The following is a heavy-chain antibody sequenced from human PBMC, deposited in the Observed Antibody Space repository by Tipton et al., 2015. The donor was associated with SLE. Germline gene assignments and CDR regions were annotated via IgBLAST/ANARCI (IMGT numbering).Heavy chain of an antibody. J-gene: IGHJ6*02. CDR3: ARSENGDYPPHYYGMDV. D-gene: IGHD4-17*01. V-gene: IGHV1-69*18. CDR2: IIAIFGGT. Sequence: QLVQSGAEVKKPGSSLRVSCKASGGTFSNYAFSWVRQAPGQGLEYMGRIIAIFGGTNYAQRFQGRVTITADESTTTAYMELSSLISDDTAVYFCARSENGDYPPHYYGMDVWGQGTTVTVSS. CDR1: GGTFSNYA.